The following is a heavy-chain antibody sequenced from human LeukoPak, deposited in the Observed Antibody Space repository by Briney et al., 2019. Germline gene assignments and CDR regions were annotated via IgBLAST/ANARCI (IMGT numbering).Heavy chain of an antibody. J-gene: IGHJ4*02. CDR3: AGAVEMATASDY. D-gene: IGHD5-24*01. CDR1: GGSFSGYY. V-gene: IGHV4-34*01. CDR2: INHSGST. Sequence: SETLSLTCAVYGGSFSGYYWSWIRQPPGKGLEWIGEINHSGSTNYNPSLKSRVTISVDTSKNQFSLKLSSVTAADTAVYYCAGAVEMATASDYWGQGTLVTVSS.